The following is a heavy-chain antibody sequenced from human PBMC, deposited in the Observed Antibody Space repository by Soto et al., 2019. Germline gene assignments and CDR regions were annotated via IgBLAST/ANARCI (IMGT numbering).Heavy chain of an antibody. Sequence: SETLSLTCTVSGGSISSYYWSWIRQPPGKGLEWIGYIYYSGSTNYNPSLKSRVTISVDTSKNQFSLKLSSVTAADTAVYYCASRRTRGYAFDIWGQGTMVTVSS. CDR1: GGSISSYY. CDR2: IYYSGST. V-gene: IGHV4-59*08. CDR3: ASRRTRGYAFDI. D-gene: IGHD3-10*01. J-gene: IGHJ3*02.